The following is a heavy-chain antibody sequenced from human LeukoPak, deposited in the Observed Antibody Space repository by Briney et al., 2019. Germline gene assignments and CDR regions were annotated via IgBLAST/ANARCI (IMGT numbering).Heavy chain of an antibody. CDR3: ARDSPRVTGTSPFDY. CDR1: GYTLTELS. Sequence: ASVKVSCKVSGYTLTELSMHWVRQAPGKGLEWMGGFDPEDGETIYAQKFQGRVTMTEDTSTDTAYMELSSLRSEDTAVYYCARDSPRVTGTSPFDYWGQGTLVTVSS. J-gene: IGHJ4*02. CDR2: FDPEDGET. V-gene: IGHV1-24*01. D-gene: IGHD1-7*01.